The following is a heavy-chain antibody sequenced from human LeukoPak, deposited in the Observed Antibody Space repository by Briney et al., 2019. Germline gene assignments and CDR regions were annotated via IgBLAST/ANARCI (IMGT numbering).Heavy chain of an antibody. CDR1: GFTFSSYE. J-gene: IGHJ4*02. Sequence: GGSLTLSCAASGFTFSSYEMNWPRQAPGKGLEGISYISSSGSTIYYADSVKGRFTISRDNAKNSLYLQMNSLRAEDTAVYYCACLWGGDFWSGYGFDYWGQGTLVTVSS. CDR2: ISSSGSTI. D-gene: IGHD3-3*01. CDR3: ACLWGGDFWSGYGFDY. V-gene: IGHV3-48*03.